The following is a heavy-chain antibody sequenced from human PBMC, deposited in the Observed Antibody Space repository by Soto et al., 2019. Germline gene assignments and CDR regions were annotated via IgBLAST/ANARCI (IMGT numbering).Heavy chain of an antibody. J-gene: IGHJ4*02. CDR2: IYWDDDK. CDR3: AYRPSLDWGHFDS. D-gene: IGHD7-27*01. V-gene: IGHV2-5*02. Sequence: QITLKESGPTLVKPTQTLTLTCTFSGFSLSTTGVGVGWIRQPPGKALECLALIYWDDDKRYSPSLTNRRTITKHTSKNPVVLTMTNMHPVDTGTYFCAYRPSLDWGHFDSWGQGTLVTVSS. CDR1: GFSLSTTGVG.